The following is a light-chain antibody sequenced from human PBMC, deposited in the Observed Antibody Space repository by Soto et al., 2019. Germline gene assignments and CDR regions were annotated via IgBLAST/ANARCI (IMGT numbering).Light chain of an antibody. CDR3: HQYAFSPLT. V-gene: IGKV3-20*01. Sequence: EIVLTQSPGTLSLSPGERATLSCRASQSVGRNYLGWYQQKPGQAPRLLIYDASNRATGIPDRFSGSGSGTDFTLTISRLEPEDVALYFCHQYAFSPLTFGGGTKVEIK. J-gene: IGKJ4*01. CDR1: QSVGRNY. CDR2: DAS.